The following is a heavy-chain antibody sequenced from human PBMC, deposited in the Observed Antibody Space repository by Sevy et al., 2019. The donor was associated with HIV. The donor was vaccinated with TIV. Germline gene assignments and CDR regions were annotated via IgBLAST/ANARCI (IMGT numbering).Heavy chain of an antibody. CDR3: ARVGFNWNDVDY. J-gene: IGHJ4*02. V-gene: IGHV4-59*01. Sequence: SETLSLTCTVSGGSMNIYYWSSIRQPPGKGLEWIGYIYYSGSTNYNPSLKSRVTISVDTSKNQFSLKLRSVTAADTAVYYCARVGFNWNDVDYWGQGTLVTVSS. CDR2: IYYSGST. D-gene: IGHD1-20*01. CDR1: GGSMNIYY.